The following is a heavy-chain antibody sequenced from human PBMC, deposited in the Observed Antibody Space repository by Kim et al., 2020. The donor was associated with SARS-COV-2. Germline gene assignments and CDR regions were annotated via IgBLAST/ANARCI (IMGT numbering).Heavy chain of an antibody. Sequence: SETLSLTCTVSGGSISSYYWSWIRQPPGKGLEWIGYIYYSGSTNYNPSLKSRVTISVDTSKNQFSLKLSSVTAADTAVYYCARGGYSGYDWAFGYWGQGTLVTVSS. J-gene: IGHJ4*02. D-gene: IGHD5-12*01. V-gene: IGHV4-59*13. CDR1: GGSISSYY. CDR2: IYYSGST. CDR3: ARGGYSGYDWAFGY.